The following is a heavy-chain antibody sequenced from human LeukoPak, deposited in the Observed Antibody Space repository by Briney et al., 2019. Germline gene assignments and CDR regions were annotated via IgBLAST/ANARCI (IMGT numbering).Heavy chain of an antibody. V-gene: IGHV1-69-2*01. Sequence: ATVKISCKVSGYTFTDYYMHWVQQAPGKGLEWMGLVDPEDGETIYAEKFQGRVTITADTSTDTAYMELSSLRSEDTAVYYCAREDYCSSTSCYGSWFDPWGQGTLVTVSS. CDR2: VDPEDGET. CDR3: AREDYCSSTSCYGSWFDP. CDR1: GYTFTDYY. J-gene: IGHJ5*02. D-gene: IGHD2-2*01.